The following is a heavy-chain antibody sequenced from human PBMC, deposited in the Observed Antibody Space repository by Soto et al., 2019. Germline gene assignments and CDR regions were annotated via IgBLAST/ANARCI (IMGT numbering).Heavy chain of an antibody. CDR1: GFMFSDHY. D-gene: IGHD2-2*02. J-gene: IGHJ4*02. Sequence: GSLRLSCAASGFMFSDHYMYWVRQAPVKGLEWVGRIRNKPNSYTTEYAASVKGRFTISRDDSKNSLYLQMNSLKTEDTAVYYCVRGTVVTGDILDLYYLDDWGKGSLGTFS. CDR3: VRGTVVTGDILDLYYLDD. V-gene: IGHV3-72*01. CDR2: IRNKPNSYTT.